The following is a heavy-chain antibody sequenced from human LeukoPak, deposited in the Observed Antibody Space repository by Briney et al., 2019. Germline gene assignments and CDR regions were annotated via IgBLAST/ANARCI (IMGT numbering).Heavy chain of an antibody. D-gene: IGHD3-3*01. J-gene: IGHJ4*02. Sequence: GGSLRLSCAASGFTIKSYSMNWVRQAPGKVLEWVSYISSSGSSIYYADSVKGRFTISRDNAKNSLYLQMNSLRAEDTAVYYCARLSSHYNFWSGSPAHWGQGTLVTVSS. CDR1: GFTIKSYS. CDR3: ARLSSHYNFWSGSPAH. V-gene: IGHV3-48*01. CDR2: ISSSGSSI.